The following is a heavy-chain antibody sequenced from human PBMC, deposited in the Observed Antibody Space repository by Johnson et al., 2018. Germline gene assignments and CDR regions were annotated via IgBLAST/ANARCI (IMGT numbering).Heavy chain of an antibody. V-gene: IGHV3-9*01. Sequence: VQLVESGGGLLQPGRSLRLSCAASGFTFYDYGMHWVRQIPGKGLEWVSRVSWNSRSIGYADSVKGRFTHSRDNAKNSLYLQMNSLRTEDTALYYCAKGSDSGGLYYVNYWGQGTLVTVST. CDR2: VSWNSRSI. D-gene: IGHD3-22*01. CDR1: GFTFYDYG. J-gene: IGHJ4*02. CDR3: AKGSDSGGLYYVNY.